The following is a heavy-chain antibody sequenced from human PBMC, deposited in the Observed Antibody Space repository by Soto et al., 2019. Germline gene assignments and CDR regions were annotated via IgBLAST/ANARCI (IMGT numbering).Heavy chain of an antibody. CDR2: IYYGGST. D-gene: IGHD3-10*01. Sequence: QVQLQESGPGLVKPSQTLSLTCTVSGGSVSSGAYYWSRIRQHPGKGLEWIGYIYYGGSTYYNPSLESRVTISVDTSKNQFSLKLSSVTAADTAVYYCARASVVRGAIWWFDPWGQGTLVTVSS. V-gene: IGHV4-31*03. J-gene: IGHJ5*02. CDR1: GGSVSSGAYY. CDR3: ARASVVRGAIWWFDP.